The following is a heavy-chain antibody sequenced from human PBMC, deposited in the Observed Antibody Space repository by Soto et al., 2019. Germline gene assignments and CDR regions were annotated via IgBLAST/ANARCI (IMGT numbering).Heavy chain of an antibody. CDR1: GFTFSNAW. J-gene: IGHJ5*02. CDR3: ATSAAVSGGVFDP. CDR2: IKSRGLGETT. Sequence: VQLVESGGASVETGGSLRLTCAASGFTFSNAWMTWVRQAPGKGLEWVGRIKSRGLGETTDYAAPVKGRFTISRDDSENTLSMQLKSLKTEDTAVYYCATSAAVSGGVFDPWGQGTLVTVSS. V-gene: IGHV3-15*02. D-gene: IGHD3-16*01.